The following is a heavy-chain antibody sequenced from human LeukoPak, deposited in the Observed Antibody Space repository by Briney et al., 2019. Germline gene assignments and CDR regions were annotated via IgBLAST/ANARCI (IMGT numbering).Heavy chain of an antibody. D-gene: IGHD3-22*01. CDR3: ALQHYYYDSGGYYWHYFDY. CDR2: INPNSGGT. V-gene: IGHV1-2*02. CDR1: GYTFTGYY. J-gene: IGHJ4*02. Sequence: ASVKVSCKASGYTFTGYYMHWVRQAPGQGLEWMGWINPNSGGTNYAQKFQGRVTMTRDTSISTAYMELSRLRSDDTAVYYCALQHYYYDSGGYYWHYFDYWGQGTLVTVSS.